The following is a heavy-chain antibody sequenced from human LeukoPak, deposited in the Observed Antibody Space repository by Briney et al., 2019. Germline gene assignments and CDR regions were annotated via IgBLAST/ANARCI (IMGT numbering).Heavy chain of an antibody. D-gene: IGHD4-17*01. J-gene: IGHJ6*03. CDR2: ISSSGSTI. CDR3: ARDHSFDYGDYYYYYYMDV. V-gene: IGHV3-48*03. Sequence: GGSLRLSCAASGFTFSSYEMNWVRQAPGKGLEWVSYISSSGSTIYYADSVKGRFTISRDNAKNSLYLQMNSLRAEDTAVYYCARDHSFDYGDYYYYYYMDVWGKGTTVTVSS. CDR1: GFTFSSYE.